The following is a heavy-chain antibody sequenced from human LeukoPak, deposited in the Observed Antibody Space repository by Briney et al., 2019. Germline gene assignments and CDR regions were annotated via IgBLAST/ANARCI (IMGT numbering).Heavy chain of an antibody. CDR1: GFTFSSYN. V-gene: IGHV3-48*01. CDR2: ISRSSDII. J-gene: IGHJ4*02. CDR3: ARDTPTGSGYYFPSVVDY. Sequence: PGGSLRLSCAASGFTFSSYNMNWVRQAPGKGLEWISYISRSSDIIYYGDSVKSRFTISRDNAKNSLYLQMNSLRAEDTAVYYCARDTPTGSGYYFPSVVDYWGQGTLVTVSS. D-gene: IGHD3-22*01.